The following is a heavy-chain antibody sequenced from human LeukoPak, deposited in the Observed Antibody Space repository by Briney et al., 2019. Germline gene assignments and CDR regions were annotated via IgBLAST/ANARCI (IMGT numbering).Heavy chain of an antibody. Sequence: SETLSLTCTVSGGSISSYYWSWIRQPPGKGLEWIGEINHSGSTNYNPSLKSRVTISVDTSKNQFSLKLSSVTAADTAVYYCARSLDSSGWYGAFDIWGQGTMVTVSS. CDR2: INHSGST. V-gene: IGHV4-34*01. J-gene: IGHJ3*02. D-gene: IGHD6-19*01. CDR1: GGSISSYY. CDR3: ARSLDSSGWYGAFDI.